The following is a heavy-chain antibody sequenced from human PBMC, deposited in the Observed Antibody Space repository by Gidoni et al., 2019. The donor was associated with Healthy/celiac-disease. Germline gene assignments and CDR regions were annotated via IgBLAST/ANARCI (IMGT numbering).Heavy chain of an antibody. V-gene: IGHV3-48*01. CDR3: ARDIVGYCSSTSCAGDAFDI. J-gene: IGHJ3*02. Sequence: EVQLVESGGGLVQPGGSLRLSCAASGFTFSSYSMHWVRQAPGKGLEWVSYISSSSSTIYYADSVKGRFTISRDNAKNSLYLQMNSLRAEDTAVYYCARDIVGYCSSTSCAGDAFDIWGQGTMVTVSS. D-gene: IGHD2-2*01. CDR2: ISSSSSTI. CDR1: GFTFSSYS.